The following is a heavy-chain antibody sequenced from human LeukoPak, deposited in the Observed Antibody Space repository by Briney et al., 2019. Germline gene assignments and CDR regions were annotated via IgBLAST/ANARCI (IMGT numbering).Heavy chain of an antibody. J-gene: IGHJ4*02. D-gene: IGHD3-22*01. CDR1: GGSMSGYY. CDR2: IYSSESI. V-gene: IGHV4-4*07. Sequence: SETLSLTCSVSGGSMSGYYWSWIRQPAGKGLEWIGRIYSSESINYSPSLKSRVTMSIDTSKNRFYLKLTSVTAADTALYYCARDRSAAYYRDYFDYWGQGALVTAYS. CDR3: ARDRSAAYYRDYFDY.